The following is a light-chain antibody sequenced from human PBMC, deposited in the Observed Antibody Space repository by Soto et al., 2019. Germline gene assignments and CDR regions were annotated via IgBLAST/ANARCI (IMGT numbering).Light chain of an antibody. V-gene: IGKV1-39*01. CDR2: AAS. Sequence: DIQMTQSPSSLSASAGDRVTITCRASQSIISYLNWYQQKPGKAPKLLIFAASSLQSGVPSRFSGSGSGTDFTLIISSLQPEDFATYYCQQSYSIPGTFGQGTKVEIK. J-gene: IGKJ2*01. CDR1: QSIISY. CDR3: QQSYSIPGT.